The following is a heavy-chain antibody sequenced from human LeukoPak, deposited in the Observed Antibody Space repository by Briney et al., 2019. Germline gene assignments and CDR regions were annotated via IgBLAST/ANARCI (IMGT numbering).Heavy chain of an antibody. CDR3: ARSRQASGLFNS. CDR1: GGSITSGGFS. J-gene: IGHJ5*01. Sequence: SETLSLTCTVSGGSITSGGFSWNWIRQPPGKGLEWIGCIYDRGPAYYNPSLKSRFIISVDRPKNQFFLNVTSLTAADTAVYYCARSRQASGLFNSWGQGTLVVVSS. V-gene: IGHV4-30-2*01. D-gene: IGHD3-10*01. CDR2: IYDRGPA.